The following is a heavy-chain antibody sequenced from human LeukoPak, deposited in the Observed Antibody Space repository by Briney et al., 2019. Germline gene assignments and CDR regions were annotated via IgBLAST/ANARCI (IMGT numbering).Heavy chain of an antibody. V-gene: IGHV4-34*01. J-gene: IGHJ4*02. Sequence: SDTLSLTCAVYGGSFSGHYWTDVRQPPGKGLEWIGESTHSGRPNYNPSLKSRVTKPVNTSKNQFSLKLTSVTATDTAVYYCARGRTGAAALDFWGPGTLVTVSS. D-gene: IGHD2-2*01. CDR2: STHSGRP. CDR1: GGSFSGHY. CDR3: ARGRTGAAALDF.